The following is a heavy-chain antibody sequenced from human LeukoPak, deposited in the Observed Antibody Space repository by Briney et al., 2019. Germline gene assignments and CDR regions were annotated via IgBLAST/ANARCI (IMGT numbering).Heavy chain of an antibody. CDR1: GFTFSSYG. J-gene: IGHJ4*02. Sequence: PGRSLRLSCAASGFTFSSYGMHWVRQAPGKGLEWVAVISYDGSNKYYADSVKGRFTISRDNSKNTLYLQMNSLRAEDTAVYYCAKVKLRYCSSTSCYFDYWGQGTLVTVSS. V-gene: IGHV3-30*18. D-gene: IGHD2-2*01. CDR3: AKVKLRYCSSTSCYFDY. CDR2: ISYDGSNK.